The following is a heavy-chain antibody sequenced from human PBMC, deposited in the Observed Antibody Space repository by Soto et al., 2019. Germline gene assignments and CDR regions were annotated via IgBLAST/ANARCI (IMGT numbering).Heavy chain of an antibody. CDR2: ISYDGTNK. V-gene: IGHV3-30-3*01. Sequence: VGSLRLSCAASGFSFSISPMHWVRQAPGKGPEWGALISYDGTNKFYADSVKGRFTISRDNSKSTLYLQVDSLRPEDAAVYYCARDPKTSGGQHWAFNYFDSWGQGTLVTVSS. CDR3: ARDPKTSGGQHWAFNYFDS. J-gene: IGHJ4*02. CDR1: GFSFSISP. D-gene: IGHD7-27*01.